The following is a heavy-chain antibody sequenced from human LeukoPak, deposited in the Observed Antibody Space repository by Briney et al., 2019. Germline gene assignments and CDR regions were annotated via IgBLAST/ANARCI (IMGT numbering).Heavy chain of an antibody. CDR1: GNYW. J-gene: IGHJ6*02. V-gene: IGHV3-74*01. Sequence: PGGSLRLSCAASGNYWMHWVRQAPGKGLVRVSHINSDGSITSYADSVKGRFTISRDNAKNTLYLQMNSLRAEDTAVYYCARDAVDTANAVWGQGTTVTVSS. CDR3: ARDAVDTANAV. D-gene: IGHD5-18*01. CDR2: INSDGSIT.